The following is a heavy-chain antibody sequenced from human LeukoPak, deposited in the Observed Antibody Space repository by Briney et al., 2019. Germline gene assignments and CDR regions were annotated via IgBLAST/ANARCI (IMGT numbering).Heavy chain of an antibody. D-gene: IGHD5-18*01. CDR3: ARGRGGYSYGSNYYYYMDV. V-gene: IGHV4-39*07. CDR2: INHSGST. J-gene: IGHJ6*03. Sequence: PSETLSLTCTVSGGSISSSSYYWGWIRQPPGKGLEWIGEINHSGSTNYNPSLKSRVTISVDTSKNQFSLKLSSVTAADTAVYYCARGRGGYSYGSNYYYYMDVWGKGTTVTVSS. CDR1: GGSISSSSYY.